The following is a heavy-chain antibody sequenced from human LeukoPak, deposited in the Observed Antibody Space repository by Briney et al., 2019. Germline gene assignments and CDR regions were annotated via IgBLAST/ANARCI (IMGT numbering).Heavy chain of an antibody. Sequence: GGSLRLSCAASGFTFDDYAMHWVRQAPGKGLEWVSGISWNSGTKGYADSVKGRFAISRDNAKNSLYLQMNSLRGEDAALYYCAVLHYYAMDVWGQGTTVTVSS. CDR3: AVLHYYAMDV. CDR1: GFTFDDYA. D-gene: IGHD2-8*01. CDR2: ISWNSGTK. J-gene: IGHJ6*02. V-gene: IGHV3-9*01.